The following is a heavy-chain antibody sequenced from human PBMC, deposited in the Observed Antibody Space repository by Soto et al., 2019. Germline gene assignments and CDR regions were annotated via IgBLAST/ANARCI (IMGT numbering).Heavy chain of an antibody. Sequence: EVQLVESGGGLVQPGGSLRLSCAASGFTVSSNYMSWVRQAPGKGLEWVSVIYSGGSTYYADSVKGRSTISRHNSKNTRYLQRNSLRAEDTAVYYCARVLVSDSVGFDYWGQGTLVTVSS. J-gene: IGHJ4*02. V-gene: IGHV3-53*04. D-gene: IGHD3-9*01. CDR2: IYSGGST. CDR1: GFTVSSNY. CDR3: ARVLVSDSVGFDY.